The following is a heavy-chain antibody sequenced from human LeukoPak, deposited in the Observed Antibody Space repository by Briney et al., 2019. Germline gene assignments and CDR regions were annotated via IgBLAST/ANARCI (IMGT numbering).Heavy chain of an antibody. CDR1: GYTFISYG. J-gene: IGHJ4*02. V-gene: IGHV1-18*01. CDR3: ASFDTSYYFDF. Sequence: ASVKVSCKASGYTFISYGISWVRQAPGQGLEWMGWISGYNGNSNYAQKLQGRVTMTTDTSTSTAYMELRSLRSDDTAVYYCASFDTSYYFDFWGQGTLVTVSS. CDR2: ISGYNGNS.